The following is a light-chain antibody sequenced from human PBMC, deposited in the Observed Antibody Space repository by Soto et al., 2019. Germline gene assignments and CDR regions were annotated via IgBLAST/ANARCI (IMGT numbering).Light chain of an antibody. J-gene: IGKJ4*01. CDR3: QLHT. Sequence: EVVLTQSPGTLSLSPGERATLSCRASQSISSGFLAWYPQKPGQAPRLLIYGASSRATGLPDRFSGSGSVTDFTLTNSRQKPEESAVDYGQLHTFGGGAKVEIK. V-gene: IGKV3-20*01. CDR1: QSISSGF. CDR2: GAS.